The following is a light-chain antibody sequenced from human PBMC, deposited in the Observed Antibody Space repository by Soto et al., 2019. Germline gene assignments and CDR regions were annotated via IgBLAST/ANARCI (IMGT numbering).Light chain of an antibody. J-gene: IGLJ3*02. CDR2: DVS. CDR1: SSDVGGSNY. V-gene: IGLV2-14*03. Sequence: QSALTQPASVSGSPGQSITISCTGTSSDVGGSNYVSWYQQYPGKAPKLMVYDVSNRPSGVSNRFSGSKSGNTASLIISGLQAEDEADYYCSSYTSSNPWVFGGGTKLTVL. CDR3: SSYTSSNPWV.